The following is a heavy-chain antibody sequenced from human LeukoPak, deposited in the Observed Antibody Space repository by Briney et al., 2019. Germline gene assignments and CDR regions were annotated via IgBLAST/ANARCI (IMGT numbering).Heavy chain of an antibody. V-gene: IGHV1-8*01. J-gene: IGHJ4*02. D-gene: IGHD3-3*01. CDR1: GYTFTSYD. CDR2: MNPNSGNK. CDR3: ARGVPRFLEWLLISRYFDY. Sequence: GASVKVSCKASGYTFTSYDINWVRQATGQGLEWMGWMNPNSGNKGYAQKFQGRVTMTTTTSISTAYMELSSLRSEDTAVYYCARGVPRFLEWLLISRYFDYWGQGTLVTVSS.